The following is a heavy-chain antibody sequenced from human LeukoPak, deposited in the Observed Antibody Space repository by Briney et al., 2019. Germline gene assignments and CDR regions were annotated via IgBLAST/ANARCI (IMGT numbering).Heavy chain of an antibody. CDR1: EFTFSSYG. J-gene: IGHJ6*03. D-gene: IGHD2-15*01. V-gene: IGHV3-30*02. CDR3: AKDPCSGGSCYSYYYYYYMDV. Sequence: GGSLRLSCAASEFTFSSYGMHWVRQAPGKGLEWVAFIWYDGNTKYYADSVKGRFTISRDNPKNTLYLQMNSLRAEDTAVYYCAKDPCSGGSCYSYYYYYYMDVWGKGTTVTVSS. CDR2: IWYDGNTK.